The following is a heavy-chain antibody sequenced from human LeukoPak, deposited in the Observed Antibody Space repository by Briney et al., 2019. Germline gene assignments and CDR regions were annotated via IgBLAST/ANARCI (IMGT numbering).Heavy chain of an antibody. Sequence: SETLSLTCAVYGGSFSGYYWSWIRQPPGKGLEWIGEINHSGSTNYNPSLKSRVTISVDTSKNQFSLKLSSVTAADTAVYYCARGLKHANDYGLYYFDYWGQGTLVTVSS. J-gene: IGHJ4*02. V-gene: IGHV4-34*01. CDR3: ARGLKHANDYGLYYFDY. D-gene: IGHD4-17*01. CDR2: INHSGST. CDR1: GGSFSGYY.